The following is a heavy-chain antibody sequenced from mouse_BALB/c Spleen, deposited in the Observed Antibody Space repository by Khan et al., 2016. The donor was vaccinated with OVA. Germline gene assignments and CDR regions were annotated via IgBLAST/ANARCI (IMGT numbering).Heavy chain of an antibody. V-gene: IGHV1-20*02. CDR3: TRIYRSDFDY. CDR1: GYSFTGYF. J-gene: IGHJ2*01. D-gene: IGHD1-1*01. CDR2: INPHIGET. Sequence: EVQLVESGPELVRPGASVKISCKASGYSFTGYFMNWVMQSHGKSLEWIGRINPHIGETFYNQRFKDKATLTVDESSNTAHIELRSLASEDSAVYYCTRIYRSDFDYWGQGTTLTVSA.